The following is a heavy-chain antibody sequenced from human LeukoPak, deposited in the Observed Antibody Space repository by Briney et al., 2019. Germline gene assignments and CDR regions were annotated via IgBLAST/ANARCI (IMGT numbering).Heavy chain of an antibody. CDR3: AREVDYYGSGSQSDAFDI. D-gene: IGHD3-10*01. CDR1: GGSISSYY. J-gene: IGHJ3*02. Sequence: SETLSLTCTVSGGSISSYYWSWIRQPPGKGLEWIGYIYYSRSTKYNPSLKSRVTISVDTYKNQFSLKLSSVTAADTAVYYCAREVDYYGSGSQSDAFDIWGQGTMVTVSS. CDR2: IYYSRST. V-gene: IGHV4-59*01.